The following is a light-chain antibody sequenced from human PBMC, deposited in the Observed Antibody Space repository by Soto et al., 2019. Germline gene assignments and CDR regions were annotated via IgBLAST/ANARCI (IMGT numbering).Light chain of an antibody. CDR3: SSYTSSSTRL. V-gene: IGLV2-14*01. Sequence: QSVLTQPASVSGSPGQSITISCTGTSSDVGGYNYVSWYQQYPGKAPKVMIFDVSNRPSGVSDRFSGSKSGNTAFLTISGLQAEDEADYYCSSYTSSSTRLFGGGTKLTV. CDR2: DVS. J-gene: IGLJ3*02. CDR1: SSDVGGYNY.